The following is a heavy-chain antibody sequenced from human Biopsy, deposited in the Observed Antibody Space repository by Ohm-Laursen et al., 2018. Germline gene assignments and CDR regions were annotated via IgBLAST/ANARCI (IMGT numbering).Heavy chain of an antibody. D-gene: IGHD2-15*01. Sequence: SDTLSLTCAVYGESFNGYYWSWIRQPPGKGLEWIGFISNSGNTNYNPSLKSRVTISVDTSKNQISLKLGSVTVADTAVFYCARRGSGGRSFDYWSQGSLVTVSS. CDR1: GESFNGYY. CDR3: ARRGSGGRSFDY. CDR2: ISNSGNT. J-gene: IGHJ4*02. V-gene: IGHV4-59*08.